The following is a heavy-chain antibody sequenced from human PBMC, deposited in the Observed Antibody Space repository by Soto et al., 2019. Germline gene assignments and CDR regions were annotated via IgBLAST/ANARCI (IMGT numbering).Heavy chain of an antibody. V-gene: IGHV4-34*01. J-gene: IGHJ4*02. D-gene: IGHD2-2*01. CDR3: ARASRVVVVPAARPPFDY. Sequence: SATLSLTCAVYGGSFSCYYWSWIRQPPGKGLEWIGEINHSGSTNYNPSLKSRVTISVDTSKNQFSLKLSSVTAADTAAYYCARASRVVVVPAARPPFDYWVQGTLVTVSS. CDR2: INHSGST. CDR1: GGSFSCYY.